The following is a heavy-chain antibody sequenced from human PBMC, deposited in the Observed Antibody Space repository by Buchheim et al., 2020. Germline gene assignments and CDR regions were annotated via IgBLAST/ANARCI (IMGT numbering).Heavy chain of an antibody. CDR1: GGSISPNY. Sequence: QVQLQESGPGLVKPSETLSLTCSVSGGSISPNYWSWIRQPPGKGLEWIGYIYYSGIPYYNPSLKSRVTISVDPSKNQFSLKLHSVTAADTAVYYCARMVEPGIPAAGTFDYWGQGTL. D-gene: IGHD6-13*01. V-gene: IGHV4-59*01. CDR3: ARMVEPGIPAAGTFDY. CDR2: IYYSGIP. J-gene: IGHJ4*02.